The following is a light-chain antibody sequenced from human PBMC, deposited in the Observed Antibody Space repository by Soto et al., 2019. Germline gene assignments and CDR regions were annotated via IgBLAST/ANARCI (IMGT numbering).Light chain of an antibody. CDR1: SSDVGGYNY. Sequence: SALTQPASVSGSPGQSFTISCTGTSSDVGGYNYVSWYQHHPGKAPKLMIYDVSNRPSGVSNRFSGSKSGNTASLTISGLQAEDEADYYCSSYTSSSTLMVFGGGTKLTVL. CDR3: SSYTSSSTLMV. J-gene: IGLJ2*01. V-gene: IGLV2-14*03. CDR2: DVS.